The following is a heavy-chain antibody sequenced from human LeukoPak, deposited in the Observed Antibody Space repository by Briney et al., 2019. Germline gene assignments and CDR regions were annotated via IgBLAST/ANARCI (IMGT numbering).Heavy chain of an antibody. CDR3: ASLSETIPAAIPSPFDY. J-gene: IGHJ4*02. CDR1: GFIFSSYA. V-gene: IGHV3-23*01. CDR2: ISGSGGST. Sequence: GGSLRLSCAASGFIFSSYAMSWVRQAPGKGLEWVSAISGSGGSTYYADSVKGRFTISRDNSKNTLYLQMNSLRAEDTAVYYCASLSETIPAAIPSPFDYWGQGTLVTVSS. D-gene: IGHD2-2*02.